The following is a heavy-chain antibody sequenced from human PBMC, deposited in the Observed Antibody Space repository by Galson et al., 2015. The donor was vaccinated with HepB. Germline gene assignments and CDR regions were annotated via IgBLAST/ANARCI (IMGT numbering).Heavy chain of an antibody. D-gene: IGHD1-26*01. CDR2: IIPIFGTA. CDR3: ARGRGSYREHEFDY. CDR1: GGTFSSYA. Sequence: SVKVSCKASGGTFSSYAISWVRQAPGQGLEWMGGIIPIFGTANYAQKFQGRVTITADKSTSTAYMELSSLRSEDTAVYYCARGRGSYREHEFDYWGQGTLVTVSS. J-gene: IGHJ4*02. V-gene: IGHV1-69*06.